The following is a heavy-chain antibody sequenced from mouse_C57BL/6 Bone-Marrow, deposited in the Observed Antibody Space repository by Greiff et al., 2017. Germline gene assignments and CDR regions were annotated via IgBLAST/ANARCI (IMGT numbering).Heavy chain of an antibody. CDR1: GYTFTSYW. V-gene: IGHV1-69*01. CDR3: AGECDYDYGLYYAFDY. J-gene: IGHJ2*01. Sequence: QVQLQQPGAELVMPGASVKLSCKASGYTFTSYWMHWVKQRPGHGLEWIGEIDPSDSYTNYNQKFKGKATLTVDKSSSPSYMQLSSLTSEDSAVYECAGECDYDYGLYYAFDYWGQGTTLTVSS. CDR2: IDPSDSYT. D-gene: IGHD2-4*01.